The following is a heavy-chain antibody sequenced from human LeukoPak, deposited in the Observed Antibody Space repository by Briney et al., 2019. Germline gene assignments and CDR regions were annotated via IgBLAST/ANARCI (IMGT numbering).Heavy chain of an antibody. CDR1: GYTFTSNY. CDR2: IIPIFGTA. Sequence: ASVKVSCKASGYTFTSNYIHWVRQAPGQGLEWMGGIIPIFGTANYAQKFQGRVTITADESTSTAYMELSSLRSEDTAVYYCATWETQPFGSYWSSWGQGTLVTVSS. CDR3: ATWETQPFGSYWSS. J-gene: IGHJ4*02. V-gene: IGHV1-69*13. D-gene: IGHD1-26*01.